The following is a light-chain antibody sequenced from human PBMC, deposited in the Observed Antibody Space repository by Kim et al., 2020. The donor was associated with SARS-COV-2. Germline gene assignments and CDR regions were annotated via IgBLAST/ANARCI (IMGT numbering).Light chain of an antibody. CDR3: QAWDSSTKV. J-gene: IGLJ1*01. Sequence: SYELTQPPSVSVSPGQTASITCSGDKLGDKYACWYQQKPGQSSVLVIYQDNKRPSGIPERFSGSNSGNTATLTISGTQAMDEADYYCQAWDSSTKVFGTGTKVTVL. CDR2: QDN. CDR1: KLGDKY. V-gene: IGLV3-1*01.